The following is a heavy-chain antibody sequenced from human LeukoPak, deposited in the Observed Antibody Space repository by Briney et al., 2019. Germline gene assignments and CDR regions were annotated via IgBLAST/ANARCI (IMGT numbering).Heavy chain of an antibody. CDR1: GGSISGSSYY. Sequence: SETLSLTCTVSGGSISGSSYYWGWIRQPPGKGLEWIGSIYYSGSTYYNPSLKSRVTISVDTSKNQFSLKLSSVTAADTAVYYCARLKPPSRLRFLERSDYWGQGTLVTVSS. V-gene: IGHV4-39*01. CDR3: ARLKPPSRLRFLERSDY. D-gene: IGHD3-3*01. J-gene: IGHJ4*02. CDR2: IYYSGST.